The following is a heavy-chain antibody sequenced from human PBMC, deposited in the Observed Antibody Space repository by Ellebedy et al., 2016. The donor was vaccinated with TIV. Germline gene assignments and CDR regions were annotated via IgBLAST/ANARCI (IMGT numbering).Heavy chain of an antibody. J-gene: IGHJ4*02. D-gene: IGHD3-9*01. CDR1: GYSFTNYG. CDR2: INLNNGGT. V-gene: IGHV1-2*02. CDR3: AREYYDILTGSSSKLDY. Sequence: ASVKVSCKAFGYSFTNYGISWVRQAPGQGLEWMGWINLNNGGTNYAQKFQGRVTMTRDTSISTASMELTRLRSDDTAVYYCAREYYDILTGSSSKLDYWGQGTLVAVSS.